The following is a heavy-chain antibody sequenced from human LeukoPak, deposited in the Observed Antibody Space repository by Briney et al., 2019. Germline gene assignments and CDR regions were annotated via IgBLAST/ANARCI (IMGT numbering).Heavy chain of an antibody. CDR2: IYYSGST. Sequence: SETLSLTCTVSGGSISSSSYYWGWIRQPPGTGLEWIGSIYYSGSTYYNPSLKSRVTISVDTSKNQFSLKLSSVTAADTAVYYCARQYYYDSSGYDYWGQGTLVTVSS. J-gene: IGHJ4*02. V-gene: IGHV4-39*01. D-gene: IGHD3-22*01. CDR3: ARQYYYDSSGYDY. CDR1: GGSISSSSYY.